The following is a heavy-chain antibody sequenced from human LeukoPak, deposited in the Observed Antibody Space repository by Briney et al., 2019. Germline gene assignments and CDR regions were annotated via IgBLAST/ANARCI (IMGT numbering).Heavy chain of an antibody. J-gene: IGHJ5*02. D-gene: IGHD6-19*01. CDR2: IYSGGST. Sequence: GGSLRLSCAASGFTVSSNYMSWVRQAPGKRLEWVSVIYSGGSTYYADSVKGRFTISRDNSKNTLYLQMNSLRAEDTAVYYCARDMAYSSGWYDLNNWFDPWGQGTLVTVSS. V-gene: IGHV3-66*01. CDR3: ARDMAYSSGWYDLNNWFDP. CDR1: GFTVSSNY.